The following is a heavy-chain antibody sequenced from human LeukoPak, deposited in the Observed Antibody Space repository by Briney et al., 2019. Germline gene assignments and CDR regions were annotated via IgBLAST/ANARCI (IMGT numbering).Heavy chain of an antibody. Sequence: GGSLRLSCAASGFTFTSYGMSWVRQAPGKGLEWVSTISGSGGSRHYAEFVKGRFTISRDNFKNTVSLQMNSLRAEDTAVYYCAKDLPDYGDYEVGYWGQGTLVTVSS. CDR2: ISGSGGSR. D-gene: IGHD4-17*01. V-gene: IGHV3-23*01. CDR1: GFTFTSYG. CDR3: AKDLPDYGDYEVGY. J-gene: IGHJ4*02.